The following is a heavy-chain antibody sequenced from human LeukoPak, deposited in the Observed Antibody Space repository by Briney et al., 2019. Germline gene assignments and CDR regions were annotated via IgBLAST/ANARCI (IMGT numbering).Heavy chain of an antibody. CDR3: ARKMGCSGGSCHYFDY. CDR1: GYSFTSYW. CDR2: IYPGDSET. J-gene: IGHJ4*02. Sequence: EESLKISCKGSGYSFTSYWIGWVRQMPGEGLEWMGIIYPGDSETRNSPSFQGQVTISADKSINTAYLQWSSLKASDTAMYYCARKMGCSGGSCHYFDYWGQGTLVTVSS. V-gene: IGHV5-51*01. D-gene: IGHD2-15*01.